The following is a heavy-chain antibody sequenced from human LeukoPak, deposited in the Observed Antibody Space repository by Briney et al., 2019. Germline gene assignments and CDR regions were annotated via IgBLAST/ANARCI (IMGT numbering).Heavy chain of an antibody. Sequence: PGGSLRLSCAASGFIFSNYWMSWARQAPGKGLEWVANIKQDGSKTYYVGSVRGRFTISRDNAKNSLYLQMNGLRTEDTAVYYCARVLHSSSSDDMDVWGIGTTVTVS. CDR2: IKQDGSKT. CDR3: ARVLHSSSSDDMDV. J-gene: IGHJ6*03. CDR1: GFIFSNYW. V-gene: IGHV3-7*01. D-gene: IGHD6-19*01.